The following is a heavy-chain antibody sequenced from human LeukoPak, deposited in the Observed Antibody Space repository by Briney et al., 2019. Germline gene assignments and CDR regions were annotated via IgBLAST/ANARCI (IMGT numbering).Heavy chain of an antibody. J-gene: IGHJ5*02. V-gene: IGHV3-48*01. CDR1: GFTFSSYS. Sequence: GGSLRPSCAASGFTFSSYSMNWVRQAPGKGLEWVSYISGSSSTIYYADSVKGRFTISRDDAKNSLYLQMNSLRAEDTAVYYCARLQVVPAAILNWFDPWGQGTLVTVSS. CDR2: ISGSSSTI. CDR3: ARLQVVPAAILNWFDP. D-gene: IGHD2-2*01.